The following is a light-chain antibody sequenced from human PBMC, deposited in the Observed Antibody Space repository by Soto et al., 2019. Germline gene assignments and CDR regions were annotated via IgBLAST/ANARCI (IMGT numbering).Light chain of an antibody. CDR1: SSNIGAGYD. CDR3: LSFDSSLSVV. J-gene: IGLJ2*01. CDR2: GNT. V-gene: IGLV1-40*01. Sequence: QSVLTQPPSVSGAPGQRDTISCTGRSSNIGAGYDVHWYQQLPGRAPKLLIYGNTNRPSGVPDRFSGSKSGTSASLAITGLQAEDEADYYCLSFDSSLSVVFGGGTKLTVL.